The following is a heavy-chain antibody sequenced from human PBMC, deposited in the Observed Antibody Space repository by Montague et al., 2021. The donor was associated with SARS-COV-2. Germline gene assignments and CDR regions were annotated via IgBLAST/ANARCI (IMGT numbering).Heavy chain of an antibody. CDR3: VVVVPAMRPRSDY. Sequence: SETLSLTRAVYGGSFSVYYWSWIRQPPGKGLEWIGEINHSGSTNXNPSLKSRVTISSDTSKNQFSLKLNSVTAADTAVYFCVVVVPAMRPRSDYWGQGTLVTVSS. J-gene: IGHJ4*02. D-gene: IGHD2-21*02. CDR1: GGSFSVYY. CDR2: INHSGST. V-gene: IGHV4-34*01.